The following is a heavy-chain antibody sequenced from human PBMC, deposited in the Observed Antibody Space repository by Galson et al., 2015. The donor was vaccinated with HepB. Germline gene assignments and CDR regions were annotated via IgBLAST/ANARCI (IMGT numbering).Heavy chain of an antibody. CDR2: ISSSSSYI. V-gene: IGHV3-21*01. CDR3: ARANDYSNYVGSYYYYMDI. Sequence: SLRLSCAASGFTFSIYSMNWVRQAPGKGLEWVSSISSSSSYIFDADSVKGRFTISRDNAKNSLYLQMNSLRAEDTAVYYCARANDYSNYVGSYYYYMDIWGKGTTVTVSS. CDR1: GFTFSIYS. J-gene: IGHJ6*03. D-gene: IGHD4-11*01.